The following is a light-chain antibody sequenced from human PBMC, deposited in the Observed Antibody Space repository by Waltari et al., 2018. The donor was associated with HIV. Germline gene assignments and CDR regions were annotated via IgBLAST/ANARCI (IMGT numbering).Light chain of an antibody. J-gene: IGKJ1*01. Sequence: DIQMTQSPSSLSASVGDRVTITCRASQSISSYLNWYQQKPGIAPKLLIYAASSLQSGVPSRFIGSGSGTDFTLTISSRQPEDFAIDYCQQSYSSWTFGQGTKVEIK. CDR2: AAS. CDR1: QSISSY. V-gene: IGKV1-39*01. CDR3: QQSYSSWT.